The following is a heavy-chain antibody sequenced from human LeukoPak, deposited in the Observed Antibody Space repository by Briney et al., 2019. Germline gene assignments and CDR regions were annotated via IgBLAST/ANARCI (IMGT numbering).Heavy chain of an antibody. Sequence: PGGSLRLSCAASGFTFSSYWMSWVRQAPGKGLEWVSTISNSDDNTYYADSVKGRFTISRDNSKSTLYLQMISLTAEDTAIYYCAKATGNLGNWGQGTLVTVSS. CDR1: GFTFSSYW. CDR2: ISNSDDNT. D-gene: IGHD1-1*01. J-gene: IGHJ4*02. V-gene: IGHV3-23*01. CDR3: AKATGNLGN.